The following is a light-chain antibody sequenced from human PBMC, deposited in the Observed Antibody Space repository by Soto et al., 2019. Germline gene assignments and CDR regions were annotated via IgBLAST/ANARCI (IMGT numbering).Light chain of an antibody. J-gene: IGKJ2*01. CDR1: QSVSSH. V-gene: IGKV3-15*01. CDR3: QQYNNWPPDYT. CDR2: DAS. Sequence: EVVMTQSPATLSVSPGERATLSCRASQSVSSHLAWYQQKSGQAPRLLIYDASTRATGVPARFSGSGSGTEFTPTISSMQSEDSAVYYCQQYNNWPPDYTFGQGTKLEIK.